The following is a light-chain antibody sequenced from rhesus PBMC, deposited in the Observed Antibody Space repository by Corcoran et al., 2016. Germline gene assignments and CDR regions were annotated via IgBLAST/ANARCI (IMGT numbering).Light chain of an antibody. CDR1: ESVGSY. J-gene: IGKJ4*01. CDR2: SAY. Sequence: EIVMTQSPATLSLSPGETATLSCRASESVGSYLAWYQQKPGQAPKHLVHSAYFRATGIPDRGSGSGSRTECTLTISSLEPGEVGVYHCQQYNDLLTVGGGTKVELK. V-gene: IGKV3-40*03. CDR3: QQYNDLLT.